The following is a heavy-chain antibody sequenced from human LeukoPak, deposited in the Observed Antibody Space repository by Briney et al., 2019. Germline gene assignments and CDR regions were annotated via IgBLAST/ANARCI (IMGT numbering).Heavy chain of an antibody. CDR3: ARGGYSSSWYVSYYYYYGMDV. CDR2: INHSGST. J-gene: IGHJ6*02. Sequence: PSETLSLTCAVYGGSLSGYYWSWIRQPPGRGLEWIAEINHSGSTNYNPSLKSRVTISVDTSKNQFSLNLSSVTAADTAVYYCARGGYSSSWYVSYYYYYGMDVWGQGTTVTVSS. CDR1: GGSLSGYY. V-gene: IGHV4-34*01. D-gene: IGHD6-13*01.